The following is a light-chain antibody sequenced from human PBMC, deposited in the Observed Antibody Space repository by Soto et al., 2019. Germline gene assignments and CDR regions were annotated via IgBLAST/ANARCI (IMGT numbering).Light chain of an antibody. CDR1: QSIRSER. Sequence: EIVLTQSPDTLSWSQGERATLSCRDSQSIRSERLAWYQQKPGQAHRLLIYGASTRATGVPARFSGSGSGTDFTLTISSLQSEDFAVYYCQQYTNWPTITFGQGTRLEIK. J-gene: IGKJ5*01. V-gene: IGKV3-15*01. CDR3: QQYTNWPTIT. CDR2: GAS.